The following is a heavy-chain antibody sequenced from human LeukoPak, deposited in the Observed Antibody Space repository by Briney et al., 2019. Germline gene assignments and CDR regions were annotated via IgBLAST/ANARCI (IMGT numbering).Heavy chain of an antibody. V-gene: IGHV1-69*04. CDR1: GGTFSSYA. J-gene: IGHJ3*02. CDR2: IIPILGIA. D-gene: IGHD3-3*01. CDR3: ARHGGIAIFGVAQPGGAFDI. Sequence: SVKVSCKASGGTFSSYAISWVRQAPGQGLEWMGRIIPILGIANYAQKFQGRVTITADKSTSTAYMELSSLRSEDTAVYYCARHGGIAIFGVAQPGGAFDIWGQGTMVTVSS.